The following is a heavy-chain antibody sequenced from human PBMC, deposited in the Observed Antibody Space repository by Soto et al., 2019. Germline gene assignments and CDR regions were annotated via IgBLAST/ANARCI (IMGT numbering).Heavy chain of an antibody. J-gene: IGHJ1*01. D-gene: IGHD1-1*01. CDR1: GFTFSSYW. Sequence: EVQLVESGGGLVQPGWSLRLYCVGSGFTFSSYWMHWVRQAPGKGLVWVSRLNGDGSSISYADSVKGRFTISRDNARNTVYLQMNSLRVEDTAVYYCARASVPGRYWGHGTLVRVSS. V-gene: IGHV3-74*01. CDR2: LNGDGSSI. CDR3: ARASVPGRY.